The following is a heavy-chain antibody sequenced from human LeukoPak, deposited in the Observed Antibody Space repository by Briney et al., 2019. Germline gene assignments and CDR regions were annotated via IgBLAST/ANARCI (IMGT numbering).Heavy chain of an antibody. D-gene: IGHD2-2*01. CDR3: ARGASDIVVVPAEGYYYMDV. V-gene: IGHV4-59*01. Sequence: PSETLSLTCTVSGGSISSYYWRWIRQPAGKGLEWIGYIYYSGSTNYNPSLKSRVTISVDTSKNQVSLKLSSVTAADTAVYYCARGASDIVVVPAEGYYYMDVWGKGTTVTVSS. CDR1: GGSISSYY. CDR2: IYYSGST. J-gene: IGHJ6*03.